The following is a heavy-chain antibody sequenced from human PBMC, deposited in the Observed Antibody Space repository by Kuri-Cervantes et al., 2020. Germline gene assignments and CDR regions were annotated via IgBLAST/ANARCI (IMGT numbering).Heavy chain of an antibody. J-gene: IGHJ4*02. D-gene: IGHD3-22*01. CDR3: ARFSYYESSVGYFDH. V-gene: IGHV5-51*01. CDR1: GYDFIRYW. CDR2: LYPDDSDT. Sequence: GESLKISCKGSGYDFIRYWIGWVRQMPGKGLEWMGILYPDDSDTKYSPSFQGQVTISADKFISTAYLQWNSLRTSDTAIYYCARFSYYESSVGYFDHWGQGTLVTVSS.